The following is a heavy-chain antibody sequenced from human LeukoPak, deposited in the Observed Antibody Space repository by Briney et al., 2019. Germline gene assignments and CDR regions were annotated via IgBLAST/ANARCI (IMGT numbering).Heavy chain of an antibody. CDR3: ARGDTVRGSLGGNWFAP. CDR1: GFTFSSYA. D-gene: IGHD3-10*01. Sequence: PGGSLRLSCAVSGFTFSSYAMSWVRQAPGKGLEWVSTISNSDDNTYYADSVKGRFTISRDSSKNTLYLQMNSLRAEDTAVYYCARGDTVRGSLGGNWFAPWGQGTLVTVSS. J-gene: IGHJ5*02. CDR2: ISNSDDNT. V-gene: IGHV3-23*01.